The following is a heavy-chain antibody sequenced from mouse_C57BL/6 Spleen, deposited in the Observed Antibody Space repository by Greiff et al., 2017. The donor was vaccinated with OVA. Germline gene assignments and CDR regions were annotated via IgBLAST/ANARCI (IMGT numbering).Heavy chain of an antibody. D-gene: IGHD1-1*01. CDR1: GYAFSSSW. Sequence: VQLQESGPELVKPGASVKISCKASGYAFSSSWMNWVKQRPGQGLEWIGRIYPGDGDTNYNRKFKGKATLTADQSSSTAYMQLSSLTSEDSAVSVGARAHYYAGSSDGGYFDVWGKGTTVTVSA. CDR2: IYPGDGDT. CDR3: ARAHYYAGSSDGGYFDV. V-gene: IGHV1-82*01. J-gene: IGHJ1*03.